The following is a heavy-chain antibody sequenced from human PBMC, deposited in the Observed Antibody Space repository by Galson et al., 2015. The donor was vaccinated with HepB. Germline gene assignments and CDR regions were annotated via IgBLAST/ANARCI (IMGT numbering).Heavy chain of an antibody. J-gene: IGHJ4*02. CDR2: ISSNSGDT. Sequence: SVKVSCKASGYSFTSKGISWVRQAPGQGLEWMGWISSNSGDTNYAQKFQGRVTTTTDTSTTTAYMELRSLRFDDSAVYYCARDVDHRFDHWGQGTLVTVSS. CDR3: ARDVDHRFDH. CDR1: GYSFTSKG. V-gene: IGHV1-18*01.